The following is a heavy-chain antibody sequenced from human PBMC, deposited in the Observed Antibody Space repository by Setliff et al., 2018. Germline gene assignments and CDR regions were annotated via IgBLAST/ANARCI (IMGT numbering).Heavy chain of an antibody. V-gene: IGHV4-4*07. CDR3: ARDKWVLVRTHNYYYVDI. J-gene: IGHJ6*03. CDR1: GGSFNAYS. Sequence: SETLSLTCTVSGGSFNAYSWTWIRQSAGKGLEWIGRMHNSGSTNYNSFFQGRVSISVDESKTQFSLNLYSVTAADTTTYYCARDKWVLVRTHNYYYVDIWGKGTTVTVSS. CDR2: MHNSGST. D-gene: IGHD3-10*01.